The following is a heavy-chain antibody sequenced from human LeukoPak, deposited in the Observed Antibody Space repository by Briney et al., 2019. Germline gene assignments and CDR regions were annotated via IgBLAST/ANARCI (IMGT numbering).Heavy chain of an antibody. CDR1: GFTVSSSY. CDR2: IYSGGSS. Sequence: GGSLRLSCAASGFTVSSSYMSWVRQAPGKGLEWVSLIYSGGSSYYADSVKGRFTISRDNSKNTLYLQMNSLRAEDTAVYYCARGYYDSSGEFDYGGQGTLVTVS. D-gene: IGHD3-22*01. J-gene: IGHJ4*02. CDR3: ARGYYDSSGEFDY. V-gene: IGHV3-66*01.